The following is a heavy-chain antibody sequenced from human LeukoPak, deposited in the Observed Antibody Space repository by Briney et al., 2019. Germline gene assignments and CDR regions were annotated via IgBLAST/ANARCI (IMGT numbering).Heavy chain of an antibody. CDR2: INHSGST. CDR1: GGSFSGYY. V-gene: IGHV4-34*01. D-gene: IGHD2-15*01. J-gene: IGHJ4*02. CDR3: AREGVVGAYGHFDY. Sequence: SETLSLTCAVYGGSFSGYYWSWIRQPPGKGLEWIGEINHSGSTNYNPSLKSRVTISVDTSKNQFSLKLSSVTTADTAVYYCAREGVVGAYGHFDYWGQGTLVTVSS.